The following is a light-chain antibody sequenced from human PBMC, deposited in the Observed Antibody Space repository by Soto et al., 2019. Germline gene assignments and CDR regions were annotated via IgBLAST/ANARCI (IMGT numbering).Light chain of an antibody. Sequence: VRSQSPSTLSLSQCERSTLSCMASQTISSNLAWYQQKPGQTPRLLIYGASTRAAGIPARFSGSGSGTDFTLTITSLQSEDFAVYYCQQYNNWPPFTFGPGPKVDIK. J-gene: IGKJ3*01. CDR2: GAS. V-gene: IGKV3-15*01. CDR1: QTISSN. CDR3: QQYNNWPPFT.